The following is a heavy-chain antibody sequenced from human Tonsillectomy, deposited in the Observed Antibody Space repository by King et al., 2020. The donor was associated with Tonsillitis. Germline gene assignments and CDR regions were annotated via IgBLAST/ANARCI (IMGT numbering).Heavy chain of an antibody. CDR2: ISYDGDYE. V-gene: IGHV3-30*03. Sequence: VQLVESGGGVVQPGRSLRLSCAASGFTFSSYGMHWVRQAPGKGLEWMAVISYDGDYEYHADSVKGRFTISRDNSKNTLYLEMNSLRTEDTAVYYCARSRPGSSWYGGDFWGQGTRVTVSS. D-gene: IGHD6-13*01. J-gene: IGHJ4*02. CDR3: ARSRPGSSWYGGDF. CDR1: GFTFSSYG.